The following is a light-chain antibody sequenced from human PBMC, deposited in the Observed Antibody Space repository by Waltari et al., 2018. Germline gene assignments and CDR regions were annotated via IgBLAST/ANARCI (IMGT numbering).Light chain of an antibody. J-gene: IGLJ2*01. CDR2: DNI. Sequence: QSVLTQPPSASGTPGQRVTISCSGSSSNTGRDTVNWYQQLPGTAPKLLIYDNIDRPSGVPDRFSGSKSGTSASLAISELQSEDEADYHCAAWDDNLNGVVFGGGTKLTVL. CDR3: AAWDDNLNGVV. CDR1: SSNTGRDT. V-gene: IGLV1-44*01.